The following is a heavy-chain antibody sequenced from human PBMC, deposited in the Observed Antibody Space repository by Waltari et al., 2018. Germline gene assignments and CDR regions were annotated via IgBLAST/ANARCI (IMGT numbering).Heavy chain of an antibody. Sequence: QVQLQESGPGLVKPSETLSLTCTVSGGSISSHYWSWIRQPPGKGLEWIGYIYYSGSTYYNPSLKSRVTISVDTSKNQFSLKLSSVTAADTAVYYCARGVAQGYYMDVWGKGTTVTVSS. CDR3: ARGVAQGYYMDV. CDR1: GGSISSHY. CDR2: IYYSGST. V-gene: IGHV4-59*08. D-gene: IGHD2-21*01. J-gene: IGHJ6*03.